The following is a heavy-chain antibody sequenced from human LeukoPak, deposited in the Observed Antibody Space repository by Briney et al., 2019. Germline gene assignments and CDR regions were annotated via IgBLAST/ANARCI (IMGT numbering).Heavy chain of an antibody. Sequence: PGESLKISCKGSGYSFSTYWIGWVRQMPGKGLEWMGIIYPGDSDTRYSPSFQGQVTISADKSISTAYLQWSSLKASDTAMYYCARFKSTTEPNDYYDSSGYYYYYMDVWGKGTTVTVSS. J-gene: IGHJ6*03. CDR2: IYPGDSDT. CDR1: GYSFSTYW. CDR3: ARFKSTTEPNDYYDSSGYYYYYMDV. D-gene: IGHD3-22*01. V-gene: IGHV5-51*01.